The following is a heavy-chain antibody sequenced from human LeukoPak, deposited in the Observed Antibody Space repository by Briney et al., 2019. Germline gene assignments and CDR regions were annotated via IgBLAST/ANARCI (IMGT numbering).Heavy chain of an antibody. D-gene: IGHD6-13*01. CDR3: AKDWYDY. Sequence: GGSLRLSCVASGFTFSNYAMIWVRQAPGKGLEWVSVFSNRTHYADSVKGRFTTSRDNSRNTLCLEMNNLRAEDTATYYCAKDWYDYWGQGTLVTVSS. V-gene: IGHV3-23*03. CDR2: FSNRT. CDR1: GFTFSNYA. J-gene: IGHJ4*02.